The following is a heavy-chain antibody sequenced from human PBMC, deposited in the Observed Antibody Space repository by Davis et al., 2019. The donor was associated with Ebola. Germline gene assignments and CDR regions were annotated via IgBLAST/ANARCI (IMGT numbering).Heavy chain of an antibody. CDR3: ARGKYYYGMDV. Sequence: SETLSLTCAVYGGSFSGYYWSWIRQPPGKGLEWLGYIYYSGSTNYNPSLKSRVTISVDTSKNQFSLKLSSVTAADTAVYYCARGKYYYGMDVWGQGTTVTVSS. J-gene: IGHJ6*02. CDR1: GGSFSGYY. V-gene: IGHV4-59*01. CDR2: IYYSGST.